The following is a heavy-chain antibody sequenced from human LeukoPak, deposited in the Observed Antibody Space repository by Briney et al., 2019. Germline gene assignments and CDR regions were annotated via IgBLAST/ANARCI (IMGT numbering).Heavy chain of an antibody. D-gene: IGHD5-24*01. V-gene: IGHV3-74*01. J-gene: IGHJ4*02. CDR3: ARDGYNSDFGDY. CDR2: IKSDGSST. Sequence: GGSLRLSCAASGLTFSSYAMSWVRQAPGKGLVWVSRIKSDGSSTNYADSVKGRFTISRDNAKNTLYLQMNSLRAEDTAVYYCARDGYNSDFGDYWGQGTLVTVSS. CDR1: GLTFSSYA.